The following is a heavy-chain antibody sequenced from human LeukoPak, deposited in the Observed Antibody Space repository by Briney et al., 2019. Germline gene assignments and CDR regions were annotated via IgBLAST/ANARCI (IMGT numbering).Heavy chain of an antibody. V-gene: IGHV3-7*01. J-gene: IGHJ4*02. D-gene: IGHD3-9*01. CDR2: IKQDGSEK. CDR1: GYTFTSYG. CDR3: ARGPYYDFLTGPGFDY. Sequence: SCKASGYTFTSYGISWVRQTPGKGLEWVANIKQDGSEKYYVDSVKGRFTISRDNAKNSLYLQMNSLRAEDTAVYYCARGPYYDFLTGPGFDYWGQGTLVTVSS.